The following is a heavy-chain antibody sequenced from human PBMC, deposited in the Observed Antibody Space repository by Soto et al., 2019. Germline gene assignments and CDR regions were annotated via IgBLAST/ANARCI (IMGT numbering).Heavy chain of an antibody. CDR2: INPGNGNT. CDR3: AAAGPLYSSGWYFWGGSY. CDR1: EYTFTTYA. Sequence: ASVKVSCKASEYTFTTYAIHWVRQAPGQRLEYMGWINPGNGNTKYSQKFQERVTITRDMSTSTAYMELSSLRSEDTAVYYCAAAGPLYSSGWYFWGGSYWGQGTLVTVSS. D-gene: IGHD6-19*01. J-gene: IGHJ4*02. V-gene: IGHV1-3*01.